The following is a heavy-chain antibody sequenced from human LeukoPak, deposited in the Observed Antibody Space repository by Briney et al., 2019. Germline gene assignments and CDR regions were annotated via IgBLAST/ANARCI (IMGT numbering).Heavy chain of an antibody. CDR2: INLNNGGT. J-gene: IGHJ3*02. CDR3: ARDLGQSEHSNSWGVFDI. D-gene: IGHD6-13*01. CDR1: GNSFLDYY. V-gene: IGHV1-2*02. Sequence: ASVKVSCKASGNSFLDYYIQWVRQAPGQGLEWMGWINLNNGGTNYAQKFQGRVIMTRDTSISTAYLEVSWLRFDDTAVYYCARDLGQSEHSNSWGVFDIWGHGTLVTVSS.